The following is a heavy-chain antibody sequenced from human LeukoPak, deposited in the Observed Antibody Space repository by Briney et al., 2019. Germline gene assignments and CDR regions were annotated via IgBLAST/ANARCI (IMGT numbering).Heavy chain of an antibody. D-gene: IGHD3-3*01. CDR3: AKSRGAIFGVVIMRPFDY. CDR2: ISGSGGST. J-gene: IGHJ4*02. Sequence: PGGSLGLSCAASGFTFSSYAMSWVRQAPGKGLEWVSAISGSGGSTYYADSVKGRFTISRDNSKNTLYLQMNSLRAEDTAVYYCAKSRGAIFGVVIMRPFDYWGQGTLVTVSS. V-gene: IGHV3-23*01. CDR1: GFTFSSYA.